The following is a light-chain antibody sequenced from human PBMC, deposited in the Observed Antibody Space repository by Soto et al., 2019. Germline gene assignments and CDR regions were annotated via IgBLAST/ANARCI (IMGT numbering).Light chain of an antibody. Sequence: DIQMTQSPSSLSASVGDRVTITCRASQSLTSYLKCYQQNPGKAPQLLIYAASGLQSGVPSRFSGSGSGTDVTLIISSLQPEEFATYYCRQSYSTPTFGQGTKVDIK. CDR1: QSLTSY. V-gene: IGKV1-39*01. J-gene: IGKJ1*01. CDR3: RQSYSTPT. CDR2: AAS.